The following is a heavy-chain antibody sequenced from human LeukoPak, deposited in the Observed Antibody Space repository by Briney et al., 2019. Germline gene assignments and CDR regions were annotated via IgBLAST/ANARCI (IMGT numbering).Heavy chain of an antibody. V-gene: IGHV3-23*01. CDR2: ISGSGGST. Sequence: GGSLRLSCAASGFTFSSYAMSWVRQAPGKGLEWVSVISGSGGSTYYADSVKGRFTISRDNFKNTLYLQMNSLRAEDTAVYFCAKDRDYQLPLNLDHWGQGTLVTVSS. CDR1: GFTFSSYA. D-gene: IGHD2-2*01. CDR3: AKDRDYQLPLNLDH. J-gene: IGHJ4*02.